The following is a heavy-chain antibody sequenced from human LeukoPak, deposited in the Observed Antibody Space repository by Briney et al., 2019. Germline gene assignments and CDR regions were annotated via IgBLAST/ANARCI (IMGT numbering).Heavy chain of an antibody. D-gene: IGHD5-12*01. Sequence: GGSLRLSCAASGFTFDDYAMHWVRQAPGMGLEWVSLISGDGGSTYYADSVKGRFTISRDNSKNSLYLQVNSLRTEDAALYYCSRALYSGYDASNFDYWGQGTLVTVSS. V-gene: IGHV3-43*02. J-gene: IGHJ4*02. CDR1: GFTFDDYA. CDR2: ISGDGGST. CDR3: SRALYSGYDASNFDY.